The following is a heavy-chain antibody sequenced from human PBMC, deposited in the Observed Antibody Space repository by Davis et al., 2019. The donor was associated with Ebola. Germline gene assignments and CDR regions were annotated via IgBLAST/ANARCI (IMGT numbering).Heavy chain of an antibody. Sequence: AASVKVSCKASVGTFSSYAISWVRQAPGQGLEWMGIINPSGGSTSYAQKFQGRVTITRDRSMSTAYMELSSLRSEDTAMYYCASSIAVAGTFYYYGMDVWGQGTTVTVSS. J-gene: IGHJ6*02. CDR1: VGTFSSYA. D-gene: IGHD6-19*01. CDR2: INPSGGST. V-gene: IGHV1-46*01. CDR3: ASSIAVAGTFYYYGMDV.